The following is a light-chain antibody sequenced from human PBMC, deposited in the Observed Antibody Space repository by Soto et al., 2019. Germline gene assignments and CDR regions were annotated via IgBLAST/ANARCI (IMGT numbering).Light chain of an antibody. CDR1: SSDVGGYNY. CDR3: SSYAGSNNFVV. Sequence: QSVLTQPPSASGSPGQSVTITCTGTSSDVGGYNYVAWYQQHPDKAPKFIIYEVSKRPSGVPNRFSGSKSGNTASLTVSGLQAEDEADYYCSSYAGSNNFVVFGGGTKVTVL. J-gene: IGLJ2*01. V-gene: IGLV2-8*01. CDR2: EVS.